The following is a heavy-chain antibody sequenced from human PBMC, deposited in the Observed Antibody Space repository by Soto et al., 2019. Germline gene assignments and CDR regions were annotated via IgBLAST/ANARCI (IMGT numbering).Heavy chain of an antibody. CDR2: IYSGGST. CDR3: ARDNRSSWYALGYYYGMGV. D-gene: IGHD6-13*01. V-gene: IGHV3-66*01. J-gene: IGHJ6*02. Sequence: GGSLRLSCAASGYTVSSNYMSWVRQAPGKGLEWVSVIYSGGSTYYADSVKGRFTISRDNSKNTLYLQMNSLRAEDTAVYYCARDNRSSWYALGYYYGMGVWGQGTTVTVSS. CDR1: GYTVSSNY.